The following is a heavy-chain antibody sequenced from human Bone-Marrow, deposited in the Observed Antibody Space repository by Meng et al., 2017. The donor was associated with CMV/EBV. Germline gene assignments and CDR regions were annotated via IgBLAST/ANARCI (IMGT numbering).Heavy chain of an antibody. CDR2: VNPSGGST. V-gene: IGHV1-46*02. CDR3: ARGNYGGNSGILRF. D-gene: IGHD4-23*01. CDR1: GYTFNTYY. J-gene: IGHJ4*02. Sequence: SGYTFNTYYIHWVRQAPGQGLEWMGIVNPSGGSTNYAQKFQGRVTMTRDTSTSTVYMKLSSLRSEDTAVYYCARGNYGGNSGILRFWGQGTLVTVSS.